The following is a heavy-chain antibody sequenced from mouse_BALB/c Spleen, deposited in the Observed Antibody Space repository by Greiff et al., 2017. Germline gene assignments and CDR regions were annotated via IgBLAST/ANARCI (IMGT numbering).Heavy chain of an antibody. CDR2: IWGDGST. CDR1: GFSLTGYG. J-gene: IGHJ4*01. D-gene: IGHD2-10*02. Sequence: VQLQESGPGLVAPSQSLSITCTVSGFSLTGYGVNWVRQPPGKGLEWLGMIWGDGSTDYNSALKARLSISKANSNSQVFLKMNSLQTDDTARYYCARDGYGPRQWFGYAMDYWGQGTSVTVSS. CDR3: ARDGYGPRQWFGYAMDY. V-gene: IGHV2-6-7*01.